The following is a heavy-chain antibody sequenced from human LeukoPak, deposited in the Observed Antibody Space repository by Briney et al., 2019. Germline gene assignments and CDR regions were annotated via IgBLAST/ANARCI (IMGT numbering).Heavy chain of an antibody. CDR2: IKQDGSEQ. V-gene: IGHV3-7*01. CDR1: GFNFTTYW. D-gene: IGHD6-13*01. CDR3: ARDPLYSRSWIDY. J-gene: IGHJ4*02. Sequence: PGGSLRLSCAASGFNFTTYWMTWVRQAPGRGLEWVATIKQDGSEQFYLDSVKGRFTISRDNAKNSLFLQMSSLRVEDTAVYFCARDPLYSRSWIDYWGQGTLVTVSS.